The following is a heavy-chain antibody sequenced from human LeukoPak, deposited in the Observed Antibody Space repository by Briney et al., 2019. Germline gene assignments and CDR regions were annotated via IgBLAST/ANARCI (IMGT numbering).Heavy chain of an antibody. D-gene: IGHD3/OR15-3a*01. V-gene: IGHV4-39*01. CDR1: GGSITGISYY. J-gene: IGHJ6*03. CDR2: IYQTGSA. CDR3: ARGLDYLDV. Sequence: SETLSLTCTVSGGSITGISYYWNWLRQPPGKELEWIGRIYQTGSADYKPSLKSRVTLSVDTTNNQFSLRLSSVTAADTAVHYCARGLDYLDVWGKGVTVSVSS.